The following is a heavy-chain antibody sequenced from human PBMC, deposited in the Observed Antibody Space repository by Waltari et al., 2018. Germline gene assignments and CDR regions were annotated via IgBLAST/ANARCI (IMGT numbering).Heavy chain of an antibody. Sequence: QVHLQESGPGLVKPSDTLSLTCTVSNGSLNNHYWRWIRQPPGKRMEWIGWINQITGDTNYNPSLESRVIISSDISKNQFSLKLTSVTAADTAIYYCAREGSLYSSTGGWIGPWGQGMLVTVSS. CDR1: NGSLNNHY. J-gene: IGHJ5*01. V-gene: IGHV4-59*11. CDR3: AREGSLYSSTGGWIGP. D-gene: IGHD2-2*01. CDR2: INQITGDT.